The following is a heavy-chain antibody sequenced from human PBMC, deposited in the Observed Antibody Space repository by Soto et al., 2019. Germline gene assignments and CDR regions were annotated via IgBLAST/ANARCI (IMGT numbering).Heavy chain of an antibody. CDR2: ISYDGSNK. V-gene: IGHV3-30*03. CDR1: GFTFSSYG. J-gene: IGHJ4*02. Sequence: GGSLRLSCAASGFTFSSYGMHWVRQAPGKGLEWVAVISYDGSNKYYADSVKGRFTISRDNSKNTLYLQMNSLRAEDTAVYYCVIWAVGLVAGTRGFDYWGQGTLVTVSS. CDR3: VIWAVGLVAGTRGFDY. D-gene: IGHD6-19*01.